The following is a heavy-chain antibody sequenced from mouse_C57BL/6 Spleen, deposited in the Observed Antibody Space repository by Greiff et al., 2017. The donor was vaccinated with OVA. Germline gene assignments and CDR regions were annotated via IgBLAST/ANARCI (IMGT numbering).Heavy chain of an antibody. CDR1: GYTFTSYW. V-gene: IGHV1-55*01. J-gene: IGHJ4*01. Sequence: QVQLQQPGAELVKPGASVKMSCKASGYTFTSYWITWVKQRPGQGLEWIGDIYPGSGSTNYNEKFKSKATLTVDTSSSTAYMQLSSLTSEDSAVYDCARRGTTVVDYAMDDWGQGTSVTVSS. CDR2: IYPGSGST. D-gene: IGHD1-1*01. CDR3: ARRGTTVVDYAMDD.